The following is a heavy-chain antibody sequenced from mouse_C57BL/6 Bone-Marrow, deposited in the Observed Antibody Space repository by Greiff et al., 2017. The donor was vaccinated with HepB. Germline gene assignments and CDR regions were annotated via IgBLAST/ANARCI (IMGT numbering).Heavy chain of an antibody. V-gene: IGHV1-55*01. CDR1: GYTFTSYW. J-gene: IGHJ2*01. CDR3: ARRYEYPYYFDD. CDR2: IYPGSGST. D-gene: IGHD2-4*01. Sequence: QVQLQQPGAELVKPGASVKMSCKASGYTFTSYWITWVKQRPGQGLEWIGDIYPGSGSTNYNEKFKSKATLTVDKSSSTAYIQLTSLTSEDSAVYYCARRYEYPYYFDDWGQGTTLTVSS.